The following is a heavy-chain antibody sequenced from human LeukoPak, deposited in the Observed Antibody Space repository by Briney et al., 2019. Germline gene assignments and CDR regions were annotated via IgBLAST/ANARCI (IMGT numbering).Heavy chain of an antibody. CDR1: GGSFSGYY. D-gene: IGHD6-19*01. CDR2: IYYTGST. CDR3: ARLAGDYFDY. V-gene: IGHV4-34*01. Sequence: SETLSLTCAVYGGSFSGYYWGWIRQPPGKGLEFIGNIYYTGSTYYTPSLKSRVTISVDTSKSQFSLRLSSVTAADTAVYYCARLAGDYFDYWGQGTLVTVSS. J-gene: IGHJ4*02.